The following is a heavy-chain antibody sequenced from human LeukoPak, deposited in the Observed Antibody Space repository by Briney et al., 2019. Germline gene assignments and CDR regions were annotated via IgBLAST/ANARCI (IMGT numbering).Heavy chain of an antibody. J-gene: IGHJ4*02. D-gene: IGHD1-26*01. CDR2: IYHSGST. CDR3: ARLGQWAPLDY. V-gene: IGHV4-4*02. Sequence: SGTLSLTCAVSGGSLSSSNWWSWVRQPPGKGLGWIGEIYHSGSTNYNPSLKSRVTISVDKSKNQFSLKLRSVTAADTAVYYCARLGQWAPLDYWGQGTLVTVCS. CDR1: GGSLSSSNW.